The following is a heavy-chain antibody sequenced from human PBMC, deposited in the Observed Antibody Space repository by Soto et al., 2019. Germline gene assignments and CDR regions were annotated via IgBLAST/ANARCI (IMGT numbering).Heavy chain of an antibody. V-gene: IGHV3-48*01. CDR3: AREMGSPPARGLDY. J-gene: IGHJ4*02. CDR2: ISSSGSAI. D-gene: IGHD2-8*01. Sequence: PWGSLRLSCAASGFTFSSYNMNWVRQAPGKGLEWVSYISSSGSAIYYADSVKGRFTVSKDNAKNSLYLQMNSLRAEDTAVYYCAREMGSPPARGLDYWGQGTLVTVSS. CDR1: GFTFSSYN.